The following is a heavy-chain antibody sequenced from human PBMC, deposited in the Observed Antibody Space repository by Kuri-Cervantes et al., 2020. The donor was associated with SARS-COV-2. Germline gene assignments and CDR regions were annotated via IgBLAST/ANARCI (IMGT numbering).Heavy chain of an antibody. CDR2: IIPIFGTA. J-gene: IGHJ6*03. CDR1: GGTFSSYA. Sequence: SVKVSCKASGGTFSSYAISWVRQAPGQGLEWMGGIIPIFGTANYAQKFQGRVTITADESTSTAYMELSSLRSEDTAVYYCAKFLTIGGYYYYYMDVWGKGTTVTVSS. V-gene: IGHV1-69*13. CDR3: AKFLTIGGYYYYYMDV. D-gene: IGHD3-22*01.